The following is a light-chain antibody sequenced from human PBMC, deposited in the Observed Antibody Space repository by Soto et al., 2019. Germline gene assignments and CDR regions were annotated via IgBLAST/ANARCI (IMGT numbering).Light chain of an antibody. Sequence: DIQITQSPSSLSASVGDRVTITCRSSQFINKYLSWYQQKPGKVPKLLINAASTLQSGVPSRFNGSRSGTDFSLAISSLQPEDFATYYCQQNYNPPWTFGQGTKVDIK. J-gene: IGKJ1*01. V-gene: IGKV1-39*01. CDR2: AAS. CDR3: QQNYNPPWT. CDR1: QFINKY.